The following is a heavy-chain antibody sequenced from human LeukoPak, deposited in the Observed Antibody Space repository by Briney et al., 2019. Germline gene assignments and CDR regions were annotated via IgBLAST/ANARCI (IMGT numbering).Heavy chain of an antibody. Sequence: SETLSLTCTVSGGSISTYYWSWIRQAPGKGLQWIGYVYYSGSTEYDPSLKSRVTISVDTSKNQFSLKMNSVTAADTAVYYCARGSDFWSGYSFDNWGQGTLVTASS. J-gene: IGHJ4*02. CDR2: VYYSGST. CDR1: GGSISTYY. V-gene: IGHV4-59*01. D-gene: IGHD3-3*01. CDR3: ARGSDFWSGYSFDN.